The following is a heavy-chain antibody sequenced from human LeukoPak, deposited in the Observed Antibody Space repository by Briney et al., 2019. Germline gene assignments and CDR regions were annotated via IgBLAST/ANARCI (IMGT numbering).Heavy chain of an antibody. D-gene: IGHD3-22*01. CDR2: IYHSGST. Sequence: SETLSLTCTVSGGSISSGGYYWRWLRQPPGKGLEWIGYIYHSGSTYYNPSLKSRVTISVDRSKNQFSLKLSSVTAADTAVYYCARGYYDSSGYPSKPLFDYWGQGTLVTVSS. V-gene: IGHV4-30-2*01. CDR3: ARGYYDSSGYPSKPLFDY. CDR1: GGSISSGGYY. J-gene: IGHJ4*02.